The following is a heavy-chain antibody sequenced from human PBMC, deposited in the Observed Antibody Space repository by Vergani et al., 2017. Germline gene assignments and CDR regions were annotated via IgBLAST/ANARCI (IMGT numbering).Heavy chain of an antibody. CDR2: IIPMFGTT. Sequence: QVQLVQSGAEVKKPGSSVKVSCKASGGTFSSYFTLWVRQAPGQGLEWMGGIIPMFGTTYYAQKFQGRVTITADESTSTAYMELNSLRSEDTAVYYCARGGRASWLVRVYLGYWGHTTLITVSS. CDR1: GGTFSSYF. J-gene: IGHJ4*01. CDR3: ARGGRASWLVRVYLGY. V-gene: IGHV1-69*01. D-gene: IGHD6-19*01.